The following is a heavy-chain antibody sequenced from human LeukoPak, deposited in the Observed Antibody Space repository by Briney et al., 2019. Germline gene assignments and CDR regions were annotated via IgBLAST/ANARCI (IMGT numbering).Heavy chain of an antibody. Sequence: ESGPTLVNPTQTLTLTCTFSGFSLSTSGMCVSWIRQPPGKALEWLARIDWDDDKYYSTSLKTRLTISKDTSKNQVVLAMTNMDPVDTATYYCARDYSGYDFRDYWGQGTLVTVSS. V-gene: IGHV2-70*11. D-gene: IGHD5-12*01. CDR3: ARDYSGYDFRDY. J-gene: IGHJ4*02. CDR2: IDWDDDK. CDR1: GFSLSTSGMC.